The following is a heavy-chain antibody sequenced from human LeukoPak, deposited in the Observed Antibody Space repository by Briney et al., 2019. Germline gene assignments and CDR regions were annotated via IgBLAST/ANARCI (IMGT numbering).Heavy chain of an antibody. CDR1: GFTVSSNY. Sequence: GGSLRLSCAASGFTVSSNYMSWVRQAPEKGLVWVSVIYSGGSTYYADSVKGRFTISRDNSKNTLYLQMNSLRAEDTAVYYCARPYSSGWYSIDYWGQGTLVTVSS. CDR2: IYSGGST. J-gene: IGHJ4*02. D-gene: IGHD6-19*01. CDR3: ARPYSSGWYSIDY. V-gene: IGHV3-53*01.